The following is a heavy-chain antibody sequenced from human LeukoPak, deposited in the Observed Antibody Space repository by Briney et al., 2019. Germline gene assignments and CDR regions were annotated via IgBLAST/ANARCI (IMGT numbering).Heavy chain of an antibody. CDR3: ARDGNRDNGMDV. J-gene: IGHJ6*02. V-gene: IGHV1-24*01. CDR2: FDPEDGET. Sequence: GASVTVSCTVSGYTLTELSMHWVRQAPGKGLEWMGGFDPEDGETIYAQKFQGRVTMTEDTSTDTAYMELSSLRSEDTAVYYCARDGNRDNGMDVWGQGTTVTVSS. CDR1: GYTLTELS. D-gene: IGHD1-14*01.